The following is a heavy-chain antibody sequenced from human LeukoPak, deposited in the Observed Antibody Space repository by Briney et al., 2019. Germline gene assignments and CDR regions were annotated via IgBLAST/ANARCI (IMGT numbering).Heavy chain of an antibody. D-gene: IGHD3-10*01. J-gene: IGHJ5*02. Sequence: PSETLSLTCAVYGGSFSGYYWSWIRQPPGKGLEWIGEINHSGSTNYNPSLKSRVTISVDTSKNQFSLKLSSVTAVDTAVYYCARAKNYYGSGSYYRYNWFDPWGQGTLVTVSS. CDR2: INHSGST. CDR3: ARAKNYYGSGSYYRYNWFDP. CDR1: GGSFSGYY. V-gene: IGHV4-34*01.